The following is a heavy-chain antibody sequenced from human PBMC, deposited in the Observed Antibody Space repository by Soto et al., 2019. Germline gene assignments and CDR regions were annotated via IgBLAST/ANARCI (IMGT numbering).Heavy chain of an antibody. CDR2: ISSSSSYI. V-gene: IGHV3-21*01. Sequence: GGSLRLSCAASGFTFSSYSMNWVRQAPGKGLEWVSSISSSSSYIYYADSVKGRFTISRDNAKNSLYLQMNSLRAEDTAVYYCARDKRLTIFGVVPLPDAFDIWGQGTMVTVSS. D-gene: IGHD3-3*01. J-gene: IGHJ3*02. CDR1: GFTFSSYS. CDR3: ARDKRLTIFGVVPLPDAFDI.